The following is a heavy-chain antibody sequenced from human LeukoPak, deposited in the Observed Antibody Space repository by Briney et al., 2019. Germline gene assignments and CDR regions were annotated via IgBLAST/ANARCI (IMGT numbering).Heavy chain of an antibody. CDR1: GYTFTSYG. D-gene: IGHD3-10*01. CDR3: ARSIFITMVRGVIRYYYYYMDV. J-gene: IGHJ6*03. CDR2: ISAYNGNT. V-gene: IGHV1-18*01. Sequence: ASVKVSCKASGYTFTSYGISWVRQAPGQGLEWMGWISAYNGNTNYAQKLQGRVTMTTDTSTSTAYMELRSLRSDDTAVYYCARSIFITMVRGVIRYYYYYMDVWGKGTTVTISS.